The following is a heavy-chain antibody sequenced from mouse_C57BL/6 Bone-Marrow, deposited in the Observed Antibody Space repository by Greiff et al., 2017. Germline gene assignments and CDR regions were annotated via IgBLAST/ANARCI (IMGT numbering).Heavy chain of an antibody. Sequence: EVQLQQSGPELVKPGASVKISCKASGYSFTGYYMNWVKQSPEKSLEWIGEINPSTGGTTYNQKFKAKATLTVDKSSSTAYMQLKSLTSEDSAVYYCARSGQLRLQQYCDYWGQGTTLTVSS. CDR2: INPSTGGT. V-gene: IGHV1-42*01. CDR1: GYSFTGYY. D-gene: IGHD3-2*02. J-gene: IGHJ2*01. CDR3: ARSGQLRLQQYCDY.